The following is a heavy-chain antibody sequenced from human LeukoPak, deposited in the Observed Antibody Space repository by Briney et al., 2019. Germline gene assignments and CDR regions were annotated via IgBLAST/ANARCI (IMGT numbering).Heavy chain of an antibody. CDR2: ISAYNGNT. CDR1: GYTFTSYD. J-gene: IGHJ6*02. V-gene: IGHV1-18*01. D-gene: IGHD3-3*01. Sequence: ASVKVSCKASGYTFTSYDISWVRQAPGQGLEWMGWISAYNGNTNYAQKLQGRVTMTTDTSTSTAYMELRSLRSDDTAVYYCAGDRVFGVVPYYYYYYGMDVWGQGTTVTVSS. CDR3: AGDRVFGVVPYYYYYYGMDV.